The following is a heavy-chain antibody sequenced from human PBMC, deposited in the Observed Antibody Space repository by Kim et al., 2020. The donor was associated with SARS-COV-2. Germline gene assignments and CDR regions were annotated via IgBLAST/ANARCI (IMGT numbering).Heavy chain of an antibody. Sequence: GGSLRLSCAASGFTFSSYSMNWVRQAPGKGLEWVSYISSSSSTIYYAASVKGRFTISRDNAKNSLYLQMNSLRAEDTAVYYCARDLSVYGDYVSHGMDVWGQGTTVTLSS. J-gene: IGHJ6*02. V-gene: IGHV3-48*01. CDR3: ARDLSVYGDYVSHGMDV. CDR2: ISSSSSTI. CDR1: GFTFSSYS. D-gene: IGHD4-17*01.